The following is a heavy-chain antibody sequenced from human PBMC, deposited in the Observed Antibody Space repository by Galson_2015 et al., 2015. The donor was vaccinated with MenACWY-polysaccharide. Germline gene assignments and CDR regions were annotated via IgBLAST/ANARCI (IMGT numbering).Heavy chain of an antibody. V-gene: IGHV1-2*02. Sequence: QSGAEVKKPGESLKISCKASGYTFTAYYIHWVRQAPEQGLEWLGWIDPNSGGKKYKQEFQGRVTLTRDTSINTSYMELSGLRSDDTAVYYCAKVRHGDCCAFDFRGHGTMVTVSS. J-gene: IGHJ3*01. CDR2: IDPNSGGK. CDR3: AKVRHGDCCAFDF. D-gene: IGHD2-21*02. CDR1: GYTFTAYY.